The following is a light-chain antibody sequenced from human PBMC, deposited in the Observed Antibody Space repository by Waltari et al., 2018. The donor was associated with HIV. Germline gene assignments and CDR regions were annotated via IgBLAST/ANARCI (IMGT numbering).Light chain of an antibody. CDR1: HYIRLY. CDR2: AAS. V-gene: IGKV1-39*01. J-gene: IGKJ1*01. Sequence: DIQMTQSPSSLSASVGDRVSITCRASHYIRLYLNWYQQIPGKAPKLLIYAASTLQSGVPSRFSGSGSGTEFTLTITSLQHEDSATYYCQQSYTAPHTFGQGTKLEIK. CDR3: QQSYTAPHT.